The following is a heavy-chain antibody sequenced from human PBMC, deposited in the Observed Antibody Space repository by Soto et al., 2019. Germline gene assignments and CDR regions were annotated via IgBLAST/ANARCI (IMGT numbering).Heavy chain of an antibody. V-gene: IGHV1-2*04. Sequence: GASVKVSCKASGYTFTGYYMHWVRQAPGQGLEWMGWINPNSGGTNYAQKFQGWVTMTRDTSISTAYMELSRLRSDDTAVYYCARGGGKFYQLLGLYYYYGMDVWGQGTTVTVSS. D-gene: IGHD2-2*01. CDR2: INPNSGGT. J-gene: IGHJ6*02. CDR1: GYTFTGYY. CDR3: ARGGGKFYQLLGLYYYYGMDV.